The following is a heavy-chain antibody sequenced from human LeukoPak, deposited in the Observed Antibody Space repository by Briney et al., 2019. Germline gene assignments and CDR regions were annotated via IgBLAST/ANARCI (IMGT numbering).Heavy chain of an antibody. D-gene: IGHD4-17*01. CDR1: GGSISSYY. CDR3: ARETTLTTLDY. J-gene: IGHJ4*02. Sequence: SETLSHTCTVSGGSISSYYWSWIRQPPGKGLEWIGYIYYSGSTNYSPSLKSRVTISVDTSRNQFSLRLSSVTAADTAVYYCARETTLTTLDYWGQGTLVTVSS. V-gene: IGHV4-59*01. CDR2: IYYSGST.